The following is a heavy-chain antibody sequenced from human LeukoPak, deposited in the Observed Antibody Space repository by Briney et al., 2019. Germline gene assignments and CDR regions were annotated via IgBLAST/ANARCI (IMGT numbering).Heavy chain of an antibody. V-gene: IGHV4-59*01. CDR2: IFHSGSP. Sequence: SETLSLICTVSHGSINNYYWSWIRQAPGKGLEWIGNIFHSGSPRYNPSLKSRVTISVDTSKKQFSLNLRSVTAADTADYFCARDMRPNQLLFNWFDPWGQGTLVIVSS. CDR1: HGSINNYY. CDR3: ARDMRPNQLLFNWFDP. D-gene: IGHD2-2*01. J-gene: IGHJ5*02.